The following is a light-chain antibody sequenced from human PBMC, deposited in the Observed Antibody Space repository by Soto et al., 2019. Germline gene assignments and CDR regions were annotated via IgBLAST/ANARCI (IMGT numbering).Light chain of an antibody. Sequence: VLTQPPSVSGAPGQRVTISCTGSSSNIGTNYDVHWYQRLPGAAPKLLIFGNTNRPSGVPDRFSGSKSGTSASLAITGLQAEDEADYYCQSYDSSLRASVFGGGTQLTVL. CDR3: QSYDSSLRASV. V-gene: IGLV1-40*01. CDR2: GNT. CDR1: SSNIGTNYD. J-gene: IGLJ2*01.